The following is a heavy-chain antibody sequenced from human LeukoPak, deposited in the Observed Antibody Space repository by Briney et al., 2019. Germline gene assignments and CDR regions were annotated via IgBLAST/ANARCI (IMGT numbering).Heavy chain of an antibody. CDR2: TNPIFGTA. Sequence: SVKVSCKASGGTFNNYAISWVRQAPGQGLEWMGGTNPIFGTATYAQKFQGRVTITADESTSTAYTDLSSLRSEDTAVYYCARWEWELLRNWFDPWGQGTLVTVSS. CDR3: ARWEWELLRNWFDP. D-gene: IGHD1-26*01. CDR1: GGTFNNYA. V-gene: IGHV1-69*13. J-gene: IGHJ5*02.